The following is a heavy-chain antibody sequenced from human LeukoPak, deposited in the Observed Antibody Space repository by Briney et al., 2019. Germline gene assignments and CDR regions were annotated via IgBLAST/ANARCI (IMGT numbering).Heavy chain of an antibody. Sequence: GGSLRLSCAASGFTFSSYWMSWVRQAPGKGLEWVSLISGDGSTTNYADSVKGRFTISRDNSKNSLYLQMNSLRTEDTALYYCAKDAVRYSSGWDFDYWGQGTLVTASS. CDR1: GFTFSSYW. CDR3: AKDAVRYSSGWDFDY. D-gene: IGHD6-19*01. J-gene: IGHJ4*02. CDR2: ISGDGSTT. V-gene: IGHV3-43*02.